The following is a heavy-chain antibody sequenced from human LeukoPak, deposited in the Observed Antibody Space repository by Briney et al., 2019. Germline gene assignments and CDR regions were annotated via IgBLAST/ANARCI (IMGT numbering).Heavy chain of an antibody. Sequence: GGSLRLSCAASGFTFSSYAMSWVRQAPGKGLEWVSAISGSGGSTYYADSVKGRFTISRDNSKNTLYLQMNSLRAEDTAVYYCAKGFKGYSSGMIDYWGQGTLVTVSS. V-gene: IGHV3-23*01. J-gene: IGHJ4*02. CDR2: ISGSGGST. CDR1: GFTFSSYA. D-gene: IGHD6-19*01. CDR3: AKGFKGYSSGMIDY.